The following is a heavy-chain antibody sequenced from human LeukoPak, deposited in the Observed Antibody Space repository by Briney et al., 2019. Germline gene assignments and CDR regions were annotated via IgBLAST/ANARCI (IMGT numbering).Heavy chain of an antibody. CDR2: ISSSSSYI. V-gene: IGHV3-21*01. D-gene: IGHD6-19*01. CDR1: GFTFSGYS. J-gene: IGHJ3*02. Sequence: KPGGSLRLSCAASGFTFSGYSMNRVLQAPGKGLEWVSSISSSSSYIYYADSVKGRFTISRDNAKHSLYLQMNGLRAEDTAVYYCARDRDYVSSGWSSYAFDIWGQGTMVTVSS. CDR3: ARDRDYVSSGWSSYAFDI.